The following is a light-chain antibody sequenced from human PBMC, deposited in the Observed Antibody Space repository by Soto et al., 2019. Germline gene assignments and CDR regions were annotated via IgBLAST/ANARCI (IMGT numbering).Light chain of an antibody. CDR3: HQHGPVPYT. CDR2: AAF. Sequence: ETVLTQSPGTLVLSPGDRATLSCRASQSVGSNAVGWFQQKPGQAPRLLIYAAFTRATGIPDRFSGSGSGTDFTLTINRLEPEDFAVYYCHQHGPVPYTFGQGTKLEIK. CDR1: QSVGSNA. J-gene: IGKJ2*01. V-gene: IGKV3-20*01.